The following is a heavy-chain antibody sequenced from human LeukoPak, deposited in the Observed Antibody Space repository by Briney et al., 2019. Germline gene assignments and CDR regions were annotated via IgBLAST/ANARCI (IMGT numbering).Heavy chain of an antibody. CDR2: IIPILGIA. J-gene: IGHJ6*02. CDR1: GGTFGSYA. CDR3: ARSSYIAVAGGYYYYGMDV. V-gene: IGHV1-69*04. Sequence: SVKVSCKASGGTFGSYAISWVRQAPGQGLEWVGRIIPILGIANYAQKFQGRVTITADKSTSTAYMELSSLRSEDTAVYYCARSSYIAVAGGYYYYGMDVWGQGTTVTVSS. D-gene: IGHD6-19*01.